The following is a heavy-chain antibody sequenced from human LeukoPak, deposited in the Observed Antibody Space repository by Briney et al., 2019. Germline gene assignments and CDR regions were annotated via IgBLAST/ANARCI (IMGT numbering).Heavy chain of an antibody. J-gene: IGHJ4*02. CDR3: ARAINYGSGSYYFDH. V-gene: IGHV4-34*01. CDR2: IKHSVNA. D-gene: IGHD3-10*01. Sequence: PSETLSLTCVLHGGSIGGYYWSWIRQSPGKGLEWIGEIKHSVNANYHPSLMSRVTISVDTSKTQFSLKMTSVTAADTAVYYCARAINYGSGSYYFDHWGQGALVTVSS. CDR1: GGSIGGYY.